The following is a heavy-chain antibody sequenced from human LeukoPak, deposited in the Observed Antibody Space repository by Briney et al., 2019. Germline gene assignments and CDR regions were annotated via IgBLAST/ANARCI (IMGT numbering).Heavy chain of an antibody. CDR3: ARAARYYYDSSGYHY. J-gene: IGHJ4*02. D-gene: IGHD3-22*01. CDR2: ISAYNGNT. V-gene: IGHV1-18*01. CDR1: GYTFTSYG. Sequence: ASVKVSCKASGYTFTSYGISWVRQAPGQGLEWMGWISAYNGNTNYAQKLQGRVTMTTDTSTSTAYTELRSLRSDDTAVYYCARAARYYYDSSGYHYWGQGTLVTVSS.